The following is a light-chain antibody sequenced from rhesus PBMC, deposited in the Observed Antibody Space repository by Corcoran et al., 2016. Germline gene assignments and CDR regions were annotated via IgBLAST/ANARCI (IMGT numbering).Light chain of an antibody. Sequence: DIQMTQSPSALSAFVGDRVTISCRASQNIHKNLAWYQQRPGKAPKFLIYAASTLQTGIPPRFSGSGSGTDFHITSSSLQPEDSATYVCQQYCDYPVSFGRGTKVEIK. CDR1: QNIHKN. CDR3: QQYCDYPVS. CDR2: AAS. J-gene: IGKJ2*01. V-gene: IGKV1S8*01.